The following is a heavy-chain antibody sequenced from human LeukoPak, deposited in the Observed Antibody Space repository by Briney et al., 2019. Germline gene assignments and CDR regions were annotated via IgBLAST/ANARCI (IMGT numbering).Heavy chain of an antibody. D-gene: IGHD5-24*01. CDR1: GFTFSSYA. CDR3: AKVVRDGYNIYYFDY. J-gene: IGHJ4*02. V-gene: IGHV3-23*01. CDR2: ISGSGGST. Sequence: GGSLRLSCAASGFTFSSYAMHWVRQAPGKGLEWVSAISGSGGSTYYADSVKGRFTISRDNSKNTLYLQMNSLRAEDTAVYYCAKVVRDGYNIYYFDYWGQGTLVTVSS.